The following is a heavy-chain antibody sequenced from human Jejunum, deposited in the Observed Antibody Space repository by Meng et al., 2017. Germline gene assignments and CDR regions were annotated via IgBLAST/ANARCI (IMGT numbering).Heavy chain of an antibody. V-gene: IGHV7-4-1*02. Sequence: ASVKVSCKSSGYTFTNYAINWVRQAPGEGLEWMGRINTHTGKATYAQDFTGRFVFSLDTSVMTAYLEISSLEAEDTATYYCARDMYSYGYYDYWGQGTLVTVSS. CDR3: ARDMYSYGYYDY. D-gene: IGHD5-18*01. CDR2: INTHTGKA. J-gene: IGHJ4*02. CDR1: GYTFTNYA.